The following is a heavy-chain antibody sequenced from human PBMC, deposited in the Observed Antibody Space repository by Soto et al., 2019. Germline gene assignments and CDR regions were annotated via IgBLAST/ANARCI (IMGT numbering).Heavy chain of an antibody. D-gene: IGHD1-26*01. V-gene: IGHV5-51*01. J-gene: IGHJ6*03. CDR3: ARRAGGANTYYYYYYMDV. CDR1: GYSFTSYW. Sequence: GESLKISCKGSGYSFTSYWIGWVRQMPGKGLEWMGIIYPGDSDTRYSPSFQGQVTISADKSISTAYLQWSSLKASDTTMYYCARRAGGANTYYYYYYMDVWGKGTTVTVSS. CDR2: IYPGDSDT.